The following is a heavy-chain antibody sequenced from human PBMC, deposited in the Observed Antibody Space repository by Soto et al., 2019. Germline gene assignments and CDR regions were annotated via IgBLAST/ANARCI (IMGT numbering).Heavy chain of an antibody. CDR1: GFAFRRYW. CDR2: INSDGSST. V-gene: IGHV3-74*01. Sequence: PGGSLGLSCAAYGFAFRRYWMHWVRQAQGKGLVWVSRINSDGSSTSYADSVKGRFTISRDNAKNMLYLQMNSLRAEDTAVYYCARDQVWEYDFWSGYTAFAPWGHGTLVTVSS. J-gene: IGHJ5*02. CDR3: ARDQVWEYDFWSGYTAFAP. D-gene: IGHD3-3*01.